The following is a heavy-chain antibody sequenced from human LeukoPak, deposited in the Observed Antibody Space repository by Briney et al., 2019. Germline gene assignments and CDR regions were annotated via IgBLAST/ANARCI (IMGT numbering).Heavy chain of an antibody. CDR2: ISSSSSYI. D-gene: IGHD2-15*01. CDR1: GFTFSSYS. CDR3: ARDRPSGCSGGSCYTSAAFQH. V-gene: IGHV3-21*01. J-gene: IGHJ1*01. Sequence: GGSLRLSCAASGFTFSSYSMNWVRQAPGKGLEWVSSISSSSSYIHYADSVKGRFTISRDNAKNSLFLQMNSLRAEDTAVYYCARDRPSGCSGGSCYTSAAFQHWGQGTLVTVSS.